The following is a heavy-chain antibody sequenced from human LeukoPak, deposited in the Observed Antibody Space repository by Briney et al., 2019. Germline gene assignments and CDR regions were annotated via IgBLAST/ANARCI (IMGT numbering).Heavy chain of an antibody. J-gene: IGHJ5*02. CDR3: ARSDSIVGEEAWFDP. V-gene: IGHV4-4*09. CDR1: GGSISTFY. CDR2: IFTSEVT. Sequence: PSETLSLTCTVSGGSISTFYWNWIRQPPGKGLEWIGYIFTSEVTIYSPSFRSRVAISVDTSKNQFSLNLSSVTAADTAVYFCARSDSIVGEEAWFDPWGPGTLVTVSS. D-gene: IGHD1-26*01.